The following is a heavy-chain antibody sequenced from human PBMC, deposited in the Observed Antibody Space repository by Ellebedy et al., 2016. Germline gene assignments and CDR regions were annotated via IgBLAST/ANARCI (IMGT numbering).Heavy chain of an antibody. D-gene: IGHD1/OR15-1a*01. V-gene: IGHV3-11*01. J-gene: IGHJ4*02. Sequence: GGSLRLSCAASGFTFSDYYMSWIRQAPGKGLEWVSYISSSGSTIYYADSVKGRFTISRDNAKNSVYLQMNSLRVDDTAVYYCARTYGNTRPEYWGQGTQVTVSS. CDR1: GFTFSDYY. CDR3: ARTYGNTRPEY. CDR2: ISSSGSTI.